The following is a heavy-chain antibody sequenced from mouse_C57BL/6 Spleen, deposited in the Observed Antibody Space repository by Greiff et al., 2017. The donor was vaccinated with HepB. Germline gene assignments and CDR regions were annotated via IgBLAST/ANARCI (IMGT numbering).Heavy chain of an antibody. J-gene: IGHJ3*01. CDR1: GYTFTDYN. D-gene: IGHD2-4*01. CDR2: INPNNGGT. Sequence: VHVKQSGPELVKPGASVKIPCKASGYTFTDYNMDWVKQSHGKSLEWIGDINPNNGGTIYNQKFKGKATLTVDKSSSTAYMELRSLTSEDTAVYYCAREGDYDGFAYWGQGTLVTVSA. V-gene: IGHV1-18*01. CDR3: AREGDYDGFAY.